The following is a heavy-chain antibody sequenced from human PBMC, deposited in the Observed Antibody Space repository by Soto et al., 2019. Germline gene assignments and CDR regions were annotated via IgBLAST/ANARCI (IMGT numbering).Heavy chain of an antibody. V-gene: IGHV3-48*02. J-gene: IGHJ4*02. CDR1: GFTFSSYS. CDR3: ARVPYPDTAIAAGNYFEY. Sequence: EVQLVESGGGLVQPGGSLRLSCAASGFTFSSYSMNWVRQAPGKGLECVSYISSSSSTIYYADSVKGRFTISRDNAKNSLYLQMNSLRDEDTAVYYCARVPYPDTAIAAGNYFEYWGQGTLVTVSS. D-gene: IGHD5-18*01. CDR2: ISSSSSTI.